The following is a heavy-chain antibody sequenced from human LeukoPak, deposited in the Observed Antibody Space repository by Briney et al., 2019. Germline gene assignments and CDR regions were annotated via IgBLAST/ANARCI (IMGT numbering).Heavy chain of an antibody. V-gene: IGHV3-15*01. CDR2: IKSKTDGGTT. J-gene: IGHJ4*02. CDR1: GFTFSNAW. CDR3: TTEPQDYDILTGQYPPDC. Sequence: GGSLRLSCAASGFTFSNAWMSWVRQAPGKGLEWVGRIKSKTDGGTTDYAAPVKGRFTISRDDSKNTLYLQMNSLKTEDTAVYYCTTEPQDYDILTGQYPPDCWGQGTLVTVSS. D-gene: IGHD3-9*01.